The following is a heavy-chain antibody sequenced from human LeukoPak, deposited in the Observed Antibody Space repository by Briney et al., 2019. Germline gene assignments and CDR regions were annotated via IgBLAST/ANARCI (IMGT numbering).Heavy chain of an antibody. Sequence: AGGSLRLSCAASGFTVSNYYMSWVRQAPGKGQEWVSDIYIDDRTYYADSVKGRFTISRNDSKNMLFLQMDSLRVEDTAVYYCAKDDGDQDYWGQGTLVSVSS. CDR3: AKDDGDQDY. V-gene: IGHV3-53*01. D-gene: IGHD4-17*01. CDR1: GFTVSNYY. CDR2: IYIDDRT. J-gene: IGHJ4*02.